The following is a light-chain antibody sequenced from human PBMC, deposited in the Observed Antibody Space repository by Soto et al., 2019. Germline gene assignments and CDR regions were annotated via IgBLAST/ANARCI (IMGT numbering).Light chain of an antibody. CDR3: QHYYNYPWT. Sequence: AVLLTQSPSSFSASTGDRATITCRASQDIHNYLAWYQQVPGKAPKLLLYAASILQTGVPSRFSGRGSGRDFHPTIDGLQSEVFATNFGQHYYNYPWTFGQGTTVE. V-gene: IGKV1-8*01. CDR2: AAS. CDR1: QDIHNY. J-gene: IGKJ1*01.